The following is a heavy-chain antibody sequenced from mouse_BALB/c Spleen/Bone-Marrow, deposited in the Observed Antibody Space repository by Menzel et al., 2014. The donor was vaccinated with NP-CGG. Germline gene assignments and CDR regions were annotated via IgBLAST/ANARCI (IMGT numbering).Heavy chain of an antibody. J-gene: IGHJ1*01. D-gene: IGHD2-10*01. CDR3: TRREGAYYGNYVGYFDF. CDR2: IYPGSGRT. CDR1: GYTFTSYW. V-gene: IGHV1S22*01. Sequence: LQQSGSELVRPGASVKLSCKASGYTFTSYWMHWVRQRHGQGLEWIGNIYPGSGRTYYDEKFKNKVSLTVDTSSSTAYMHLSSLTSEDSAVYYCTRREGAYYGNYVGYFDF.